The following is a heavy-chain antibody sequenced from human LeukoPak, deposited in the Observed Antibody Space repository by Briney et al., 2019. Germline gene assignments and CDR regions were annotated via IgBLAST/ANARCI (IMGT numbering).Heavy chain of an antibody. J-gene: IGHJ3*01. D-gene: IGHD1-1*01. CDR1: GGSISSSSSY. CDR3: ARHVATGMTDAFDV. Sequence: SETLSLTCTVSGGSISSSSSYWGWIRQPPGKGLEWIGNIYYSGSTYYNPSLKSRVTISVDTSRNQFSLKLSSVTAADTAVYYCARHVATGMTDAFDVWGQGTVVSVSA. V-gene: IGHV4-39*01. CDR2: IYYSGST.